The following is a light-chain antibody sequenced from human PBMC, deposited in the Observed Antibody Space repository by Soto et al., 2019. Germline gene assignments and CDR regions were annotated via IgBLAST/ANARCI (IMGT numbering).Light chain of an antibody. Sequence: DIQMTQSPSSLSASVGDRVTITCRASQSISSYLYWYQQKPGKAPKLLIYAASSLQSGVPSRFSGSGSGTDFTHTISSLQPEDFATYYCQQSYSTLWTFGQGTK. CDR1: QSISSY. J-gene: IGKJ1*01. CDR3: QQSYSTLWT. V-gene: IGKV1-39*01. CDR2: AAS.